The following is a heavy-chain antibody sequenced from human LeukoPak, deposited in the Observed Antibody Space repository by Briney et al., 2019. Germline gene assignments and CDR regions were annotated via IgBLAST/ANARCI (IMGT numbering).Heavy chain of an antibody. CDR1: GFTFSSYA. J-gene: IGHJ4*02. Sequence: GGSLRLSCAASGFTFSSYAMHWVRQAPGKGLEWVAVISYDGSNKYYADSVKGRFTISRDNSKNTLYLQMNSLRAEDTAVYHCAREEEQQLAPFDYWGQGTLVTVSS. V-gene: IGHV3-30-3*01. D-gene: IGHD6-13*01. CDR2: ISYDGSNK. CDR3: AREEEQQLAPFDY.